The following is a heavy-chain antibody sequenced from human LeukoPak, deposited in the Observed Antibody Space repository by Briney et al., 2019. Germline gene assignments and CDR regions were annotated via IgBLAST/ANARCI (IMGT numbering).Heavy chain of an antibody. D-gene: IGHD3-3*01. J-gene: IGHJ6*03. CDR3: ARAGLRSYMDV. V-gene: IGHV4-34*01. Sequence: EASETLSLTCAVYGGSFSGYYWSWVRQPPGKGLEWIGEINHSGSTNYNPSLKSRVTISVDTSKNQFSLKLSSVTAADTAVYYCARAGLRSYMDVWGKGPRSPSP. CDR1: GGSFSGYY. CDR2: INHSGST.